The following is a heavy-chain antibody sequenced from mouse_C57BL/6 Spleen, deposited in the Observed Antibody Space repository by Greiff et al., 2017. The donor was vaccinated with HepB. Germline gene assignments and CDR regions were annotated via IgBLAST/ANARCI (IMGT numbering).Heavy chain of an antibody. V-gene: IGHV5-16*01. J-gene: IGHJ4*01. D-gene: IGHD2-4*01. CDR1: GFTFSDYY. CDR3: ARVDYDREGYYAMDY. CDR2: INYDGSST. Sequence: EVMLVESEGGLVQPGSSMKLSCTASGFTFSDYYMAWVRQVPEKGLEWVANINYDGSSTYYLDSLKSRFIISRDNAKNILYQQMSSLKSEDTATYYCARVDYDREGYYAMDYWGQGTSVTVSS.